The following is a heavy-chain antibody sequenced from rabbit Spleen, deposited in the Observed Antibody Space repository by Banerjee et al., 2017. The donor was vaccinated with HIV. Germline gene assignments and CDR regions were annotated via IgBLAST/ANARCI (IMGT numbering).Heavy chain of an antibody. Sequence: QEQLVESGGGLVKPGASLTLTCTASGVSFSSSSYMCWVRQALGKGLEWIGCMDTGSSGFTYFATWAKGRFTCSKTSSTTVTLQMTRLTAADTATYFCARDSGTSFSSYGMDLWGQGTLVT. V-gene: IGHV1S45*01. CDR1: GVSFSSSSY. J-gene: IGHJ6*01. CDR2: MDTGSSGFT. CDR3: ARDSGTSFSSYGMDL. D-gene: IGHD8-1*01.